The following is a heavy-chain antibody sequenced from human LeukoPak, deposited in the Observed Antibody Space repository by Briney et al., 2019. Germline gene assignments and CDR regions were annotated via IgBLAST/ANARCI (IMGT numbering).Heavy chain of an antibody. CDR3: ARGDSSWPYYFDC. D-gene: IGHD6-13*01. CDR2: IYYSGST. CDR1: GGSISSYY. Sequence: LETLSLTCTVSGGSISSYYWNWIRQSPGKGLEWIGYIYYSGSTNYNPSLNSRVTISVDTSKNQFSLKLNSVTAADTAVYYCARGDSSWPYYFDCWGQGTLVTVSS. V-gene: IGHV4-59*01. J-gene: IGHJ4*02.